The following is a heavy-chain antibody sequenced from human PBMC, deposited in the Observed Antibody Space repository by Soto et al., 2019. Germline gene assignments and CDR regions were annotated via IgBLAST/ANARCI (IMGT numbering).Heavy chain of an antibody. CDR2: INWNGGST. CDR1: GFALSTYA. CDR3: ARDPKYYDFWSGYYTPGAFDI. J-gene: IGHJ3*02. D-gene: IGHD3-3*01. V-gene: IGHV3-20*01. Sequence: GGSLRLSCASSGFALSTYAVNWGRQAPGKGLEWVSGINWNGGSTGYADSVKGRFTISRDNAKNSLYLQMNSLRAEDTALYHCARDPKYYDFWSGYYTPGAFDIWGQGTMVTVSS.